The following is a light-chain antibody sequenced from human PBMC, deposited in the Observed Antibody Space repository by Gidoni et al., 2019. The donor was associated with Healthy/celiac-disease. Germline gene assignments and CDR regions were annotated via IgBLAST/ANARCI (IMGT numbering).Light chain of an antibody. J-gene: IGKJ1*01. V-gene: IGKV3-15*01. CDR1: QSVSSK. CDR2: GAS. CDR3: QQYNNWPPWT. Sequence: EIVITQSPATLSVSPEERATLPCRASQSVSSKLAWYQQKPGQAPRLLIYGASTRATGIPARFSGSGSGTEFTLNISSLQSEDFAGYYCQQYNNWPPWTFGQGTKVEIK.